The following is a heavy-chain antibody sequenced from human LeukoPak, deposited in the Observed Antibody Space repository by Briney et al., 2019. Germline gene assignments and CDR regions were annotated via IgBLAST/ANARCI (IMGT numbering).Heavy chain of an antibody. Sequence: GGSLRLSCAASRFTFSSYGMSWVRQAPGKGLEWVSAISGSGGSTYYADSVKGRFTISRDNSKNTLYLQMNSLRAEDTAVYYCAKVIVATITPLDYWGQGTLVTVSS. CDR1: RFTFSSYG. D-gene: IGHD5-12*01. J-gene: IGHJ4*02. CDR2: ISGSGGST. V-gene: IGHV3-23*01. CDR3: AKVIVATITPLDY.